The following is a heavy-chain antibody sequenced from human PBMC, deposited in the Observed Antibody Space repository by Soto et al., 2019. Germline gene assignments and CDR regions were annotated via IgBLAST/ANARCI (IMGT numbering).Heavy chain of an antibody. CDR2: IYYSGST. CDR1: GGSVSAGNYY. Sequence: PSETMPLTCSVFGGSVSAGNYYWSWVRKNPGKGLEWIAYIYYSGSTYYTPSLQRRVTMLVDTSKNLLSLKLSSVTDADTAIYYCARYCSSTPCHFFGAFDIRGPGTKVTVSS. J-gene: IGHJ3*02. D-gene: IGHD2-2*01. CDR3: ARYCSSTPCHFFGAFDI. V-gene: IGHV4-31*03.